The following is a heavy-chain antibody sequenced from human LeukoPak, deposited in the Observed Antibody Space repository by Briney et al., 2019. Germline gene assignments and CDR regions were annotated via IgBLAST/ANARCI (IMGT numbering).Heavy chain of an antibody. CDR1: GFNFANHA. CDR2: ISGGGDIT. D-gene: IGHD2-21*02. J-gene: IGHJ4*02. Sequence: GGSLRLSCAVSGFNFANHAMSWVRQTPGKGLEWVSAISGGGDITYYADSVTGRFTISRDNSKDTLFLQMHSLRPGDTAVYYCVREDTPATANYWGQGTLVTISS. CDR3: VREDTPATANY. V-gene: IGHV3-23*01.